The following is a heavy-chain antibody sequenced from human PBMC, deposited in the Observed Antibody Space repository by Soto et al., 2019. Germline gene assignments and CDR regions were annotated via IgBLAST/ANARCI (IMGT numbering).Heavy chain of an antibody. D-gene: IGHD1-26*01. CDR2: IFYSGTT. CDR3: ARGLITGSQYSGGWYYFDS. J-gene: IGHJ4*02. Sequence: SETLSLTCTFSGGSISSGGYYWSWIRQHPGKGLEWIGYIFYSGTTYYNPSLKSRVTISVDTSKNQFSLKLSSVTAADTAVYYCARGLITGSQYSGGWYYFDSWGQGTQVTVS. V-gene: IGHV4-31*03. CDR1: GGSISSGGYY.